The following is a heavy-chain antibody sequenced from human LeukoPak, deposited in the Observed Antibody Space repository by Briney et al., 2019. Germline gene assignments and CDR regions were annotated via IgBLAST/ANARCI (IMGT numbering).Heavy chain of an antibody. CDR1: GGSFSGYY. Sequence: PSETLSLTRAVYGGSFSGYYWSWIRQPPGKGLEWIGEINHSGSTSYNPSLKSRVAISIDTSKNQFSLKLTSVTAADTAMYYCAREHIVVVTAIHLFDYWGQGTLVTVSS. CDR2: INHSGST. V-gene: IGHV4-34*01. D-gene: IGHD2-21*02. CDR3: AREHIVVVTAIHLFDY. J-gene: IGHJ4*02.